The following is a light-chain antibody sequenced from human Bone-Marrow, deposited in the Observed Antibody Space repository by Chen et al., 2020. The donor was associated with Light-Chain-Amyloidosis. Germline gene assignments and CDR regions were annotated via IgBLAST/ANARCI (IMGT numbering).Light chain of an antibody. J-gene: IGLJ2*01. CDR3: QSADSSGTYEVI. CDR1: DLPTKY. V-gene: IGLV3-25*03. CDR2: RDT. Sequence: SYELTQPPSVSVSPGQTARITCSGDDLPTKYAYWYQQKPGQAPVLVIHRDTERPAGISERFACSSSGTTATLTISGVQPEDEADYHCQSADSSGTYEVIFGGGTKLTVL.